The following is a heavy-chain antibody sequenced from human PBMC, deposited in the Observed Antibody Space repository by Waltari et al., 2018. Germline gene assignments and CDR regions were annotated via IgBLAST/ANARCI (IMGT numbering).Heavy chain of an antibody. CDR2: INPILGIA. CDR1: GGTFSSYA. Sequence: QVQLVQSGAEVKKPGSSVKVSRKASGGTFSSYAISWVRQAPGQGLEWMGGINPILGIANYAQKFQGRVTITADESTSTAYMELSSLRSEDTAVYYCARNHITGEATQGVFDYWGQRTLVTVSS. V-gene: IGHV1-69*04. D-gene: IGHD3-10*01. CDR3: ARNHITGEATQGVFDY. J-gene: IGHJ4*02.